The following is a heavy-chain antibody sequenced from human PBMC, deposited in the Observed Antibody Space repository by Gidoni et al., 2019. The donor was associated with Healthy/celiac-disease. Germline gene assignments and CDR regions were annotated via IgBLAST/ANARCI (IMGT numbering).Heavy chain of an antibody. V-gene: IGHV4-59*01. Sequence: QVQLQESGPGLVKPSETLSLTCTVSGGPISSYYWSWIRQPPGKGLEWIGYIYYSGSTNYNPSLKSRVTISVDTSKNQFSLKLSSVTAADTAVYYCAGGDLTGGYNWGGTDYWGQGTLVTVSS. D-gene: IGHD5-12*01. CDR3: AGGDLTGGYNWGGTDY. J-gene: IGHJ4*02. CDR1: GGPISSYY. CDR2: IYYSGST.